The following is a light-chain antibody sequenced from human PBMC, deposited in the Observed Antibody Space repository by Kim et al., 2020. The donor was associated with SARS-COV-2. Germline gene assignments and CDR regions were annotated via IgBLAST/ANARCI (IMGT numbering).Light chain of an antibody. CDR3: QQYNAYPWT. J-gene: IGKJ1*01. Sequence: ACVRDRVTSTCQASQSVYTWLAWYQQKPGKTPNLLSYKASYLQHGAPSRFSGSGSGTEFTLTINSLQPDDFAAYFCQQYNAYPWTFGQGTKVDIK. CDR1: QSVYTW. V-gene: IGKV1-5*03. CDR2: KAS.